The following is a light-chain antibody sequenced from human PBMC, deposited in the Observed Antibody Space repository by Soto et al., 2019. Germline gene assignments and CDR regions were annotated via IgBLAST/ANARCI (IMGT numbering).Light chain of an antibody. CDR1: SSDVGGYNY. Sequence: QSALTQPPSASGSPGQSVTISCTGTSSDVGGYNYVSWYQQYPGKVPRLMIYEVNKRPSGVPDRFSGSKSGNTASLTVSGRQTEDEADYSCTSYAGGNQVFGTGTKLTVL. J-gene: IGLJ1*01. CDR2: EVN. CDR3: TSYAGGNQV. V-gene: IGLV2-8*01.